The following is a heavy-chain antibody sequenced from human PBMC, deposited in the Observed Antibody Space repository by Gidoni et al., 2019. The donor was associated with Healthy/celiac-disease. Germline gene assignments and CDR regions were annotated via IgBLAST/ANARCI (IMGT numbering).Heavy chain of an antibody. CDR3: ATEYCSSTSCYGAAYYYGMDV. V-gene: IGHV3-23*01. Sequence: EVQLLESGGGLVQPGGSLRLSCAASGFTFSSYAMSWVRQAPGQGLEWVSAISGSGGSTYYADSVKGRFTISRDNSKNTLYLQMNSLRAEDTAVYYCATEYCSSTSCYGAAYYYGMDVWGQGTTVTVSS. CDR1: GFTFSSYA. CDR2: ISGSGGST. D-gene: IGHD2-2*01. J-gene: IGHJ6*02.